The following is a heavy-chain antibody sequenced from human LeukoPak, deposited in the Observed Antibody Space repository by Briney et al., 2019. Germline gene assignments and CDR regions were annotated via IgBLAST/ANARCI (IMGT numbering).Heavy chain of an antibody. CDR1: GGSISSSSYY. Sequence: SETLSLTCTVSGGSISSSSYYWGWIRQPPGKGLEWIGSIYYSGSTYYNPSLKSRVTISVDTSKNQFSLKLSSVTAADTAVYYCARHGGSYYLPFDYWGQGTLVTVSS. D-gene: IGHD1-26*01. CDR3: ARHGGSYYLPFDY. J-gene: IGHJ4*02. V-gene: IGHV4-39*01. CDR2: IYYSGST.